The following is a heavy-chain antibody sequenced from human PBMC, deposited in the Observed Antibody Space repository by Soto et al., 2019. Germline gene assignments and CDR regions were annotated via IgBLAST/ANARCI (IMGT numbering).Heavy chain of an antibody. Sequence: QMQLEESGPGPGKPSETLSLTCAVGGASIIAAQPWTWGRQTPGKGVEWIGESHHSGITRTNPSLMNRVTMSVDKSRNQFFLNLNSVTAADTAVYYCARGFGWYAMDHWGQGTLVIV. CDR2: SHHSGIT. CDR3: ARGFGWYAMDH. V-gene: IGHV4-4*02. J-gene: IGHJ4*03. D-gene: IGHD6-19*01. CDR1: GASIIAAQP.